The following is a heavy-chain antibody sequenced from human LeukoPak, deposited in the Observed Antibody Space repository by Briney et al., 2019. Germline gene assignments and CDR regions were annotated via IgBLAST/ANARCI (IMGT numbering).Heavy chain of an antibody. J-gene: IGHJ2*01. V-gene: IGHV3-30-3*01. D-gene: IGHD1-1*01. CDR2: IPYDGSNK. CDR3: ARELISTTWRGNRSYFDL. CDR1: GFTFSSYA. Sequence: PGGSLRLSCAASGFTFSSYAMHWVRQAPGKGLEWVAVIPYDGSNKYYADSVKGRFTISRDNSKNTLYLQMNSLRAEDTAVYYCARELISTTWRGNRSYFDLWGRGTLVTVSS.